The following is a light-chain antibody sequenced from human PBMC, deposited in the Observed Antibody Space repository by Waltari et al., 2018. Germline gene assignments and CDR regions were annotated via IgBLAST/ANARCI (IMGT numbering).Light chain of an antibody. CDR3: QVWDTNSVNPWV. V-gene: IGLV3-21*04. Sequence: SYVLSQPPSVSVAPGQTARLTCGGINIGRQGVHWYQQKAGQAPVLVMSYYNDRPSGSPGRFSGSNSGNTATLTISGVEAGDEADYFCQVWDTNSVNPWVFGGGTTLTVL. J-gene: IGLJ3*02. CDR1: NIGRQG. CDR2: YYN.